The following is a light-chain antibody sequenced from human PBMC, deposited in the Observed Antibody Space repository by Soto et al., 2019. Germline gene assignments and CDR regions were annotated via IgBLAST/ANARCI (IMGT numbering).Light chain of an antibody. Sequence: QSALTQPPSVSGSPGQSVTISCTGTSSDVGGYNYVSWYQQHPGKVPKLMIYDVSKRPSGVPDRFSGSKSGDTASLTISGLQAEDEADFYCCSYAGNYSDVFGTGTKLTVL. J-gene: IGLJ1*01. CDR3: CSYAGNYSDV. CDR2: DVS. V-gene: IGLV2-11*01. CDR1: SSDVGGYNY.